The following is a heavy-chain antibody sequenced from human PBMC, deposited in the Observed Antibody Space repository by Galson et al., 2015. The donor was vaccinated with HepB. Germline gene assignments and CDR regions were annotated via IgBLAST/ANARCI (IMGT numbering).Heavy chain of an antibody. V-gene: IGHV3-30-3*01. Sequence: SLRLSCAASGFTFSSYAMHWVRQAPGKGLEWVAVISYDGSNKYYADSVKGRFTISRDNSKNTLYLQMNSLRAEDTAVYYCAREGYCSSTSCNDAFDIWGQGTMVTVSS. CDR3: AREGYCSSTSCNDAFDI. CDR2: ISYDGSNK. D-gene: IGHD2-2*01. J-gene: IGHJ3*02. CDR1: GFTFSSYA.